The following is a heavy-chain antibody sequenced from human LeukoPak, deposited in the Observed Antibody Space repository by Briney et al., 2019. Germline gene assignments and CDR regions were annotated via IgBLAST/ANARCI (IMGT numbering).Heavy chain of an antibody. CDR1: GFTFSSYW. Sequence: PGGSLRLSCAASGFTFSSYWMSWVRQAPGKGLEWVANIKEDGSEKYYVDSVKGRFIVSRDNAKNSLYLQMNSLRAEDTAVYYCARDNISPPPGDAFDIWGQGTMVTVSS. CDR2: IKEDGSEK. V-gene: IGHV3-7*01. D-gene: IGHD2/OR15-2a*01. J-gene: IGHJ3*02. CDR3: ARDNISPPPGDAFDI.